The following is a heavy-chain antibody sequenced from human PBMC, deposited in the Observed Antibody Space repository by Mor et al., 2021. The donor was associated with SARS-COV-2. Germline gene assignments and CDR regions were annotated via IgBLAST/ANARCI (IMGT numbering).Heavy chain of an antibody. Sequence: TKYSQKFQGRVTITRDTSASTAYMELSSLRSEDTAVYYCARSSLIIAAAGGGAFDIWGQGTMVTVSS. CDR2: T. J-gene: IGHJ3*02. CDR3: ARSSLIIAAAGGGAFDI. D-gene: IGHD6-13*01. V-gene: IGHV1-3*01.